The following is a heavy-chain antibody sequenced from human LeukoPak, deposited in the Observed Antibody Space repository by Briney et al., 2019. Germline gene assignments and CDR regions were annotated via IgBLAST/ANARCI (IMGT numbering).Heavy chain of an antibody. V-gene: IGHV4-31*03. D-gene: IGHD5-18*01. CDR2: IYYSGTT. CDR1: GGSISSGNYY. Sequence: SQTLSLTCTVSGGSISSGNYYWSWIRQHPGKGLEWIVYIYYSGTTYYNPSLKSRVTGSRDTSKNQFSLKLSFVTAADTAVYYCARVDTAIVGFDYWGQGTLVTVSS. CDR3: ARVDTAIVGFDY. J-gene: IGHJ4*02.